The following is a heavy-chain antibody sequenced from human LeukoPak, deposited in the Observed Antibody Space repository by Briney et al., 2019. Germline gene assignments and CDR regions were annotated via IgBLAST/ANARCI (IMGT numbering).Heavy chain of an antibody. CDR1: GGTFSSYA. Sequence: SVKVSCTASGGTFSSYAISWLRQAPGQGLEWMGGIIPIFGTANYAQKFQGRVTITTDESTSTAYMELSSLRSEDTAVYYCARLKSIAARTYYYYYMDGWGKGTTVTVS. J-gene: IGHJ6*03. CDR3: ARLKSIAARTYYYYYMDG. D-gene: IGHD6-6*01. V-gene: IGHV1-69*05. CDR2: IIPIFGTA.